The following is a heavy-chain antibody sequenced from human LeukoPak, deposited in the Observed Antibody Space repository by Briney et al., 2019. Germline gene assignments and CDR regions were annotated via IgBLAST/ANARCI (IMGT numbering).Heavy chain of an antibody. V-gene: IGHV4-30-4*01. CDR1: NDSISSGDYY. J-gene: IGHJ4*02. D-gene: IGHD1-26*01. CDR2: IFHRGGT. CDR3: ARASWSGSYDDY. Sequence: SETLSLTCTVSNDSISSGDYYWNWIRQPPGKGLEWIGYIFHRGGTSYNPSLKSRVTISVDRSKNQFSLKLSSVTAADTAVYYCARASWSGSYDDYWGQGTLVTVSS.